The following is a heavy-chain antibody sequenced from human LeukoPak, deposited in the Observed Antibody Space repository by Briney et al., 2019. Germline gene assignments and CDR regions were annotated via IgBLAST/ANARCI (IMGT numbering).Heavy chain of an antibody. CDR2: ISSSSSYT. Sequence: GGSLRLSCAASGFTFSDYYMSWIRQAPGKGLEWVSYISSSSSYTNYADSVKGRFTISRDHAKNSLYLQMNSLRAEDTAVYYCASMGRGSRGDYWGQGTLVTVSS. D-gene: IGHD1-26*01. V-gene: IGHV3-11*03. CDR3: ASMGRGSRGDY. CDR1: GFTFSDYY. J-gene: IGHJ4*02.